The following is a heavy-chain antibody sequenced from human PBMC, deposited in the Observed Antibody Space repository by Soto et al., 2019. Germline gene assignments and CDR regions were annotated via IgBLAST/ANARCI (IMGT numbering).Heavy chain of an antibody. Sequence: SETLSLTCAVYGGSFSGYYWSWIRQPPGKGLEWIGEINHSGSTNYNPSLKSRVTISVDTSKDQFSLKLSSVTAADTAVYYCARDRRLITMVRGVSLWFDPWGQGTLVTVSS. D-gene: IGHD3-10*01. CDR1: GGSFSGYY. V-gene: IGHV4-34*01. CDR3: ARDRRLITMVRGVSLWFDP. CDR2: INHSGST. J-gene: IGHJ5*02.